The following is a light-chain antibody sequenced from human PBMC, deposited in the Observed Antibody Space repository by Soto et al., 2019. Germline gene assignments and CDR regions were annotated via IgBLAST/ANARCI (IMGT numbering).Light chain of an antibody. CDR3: QQYSLQWT. CDR1: QSINSW. CDR2: KAS. J-gene: IGKJ1*01. V-gene: IGKV1-5*03. Sequence: DIQMTQSPSTLSASVGDRVTITCRASQSINSWLAWYQQKPGKAPKVLIYKASSLERGVPSRFSGSGSGTEFTLTISSLQPEDFATYYCQQYSLQWTFGQGTKVEIK.